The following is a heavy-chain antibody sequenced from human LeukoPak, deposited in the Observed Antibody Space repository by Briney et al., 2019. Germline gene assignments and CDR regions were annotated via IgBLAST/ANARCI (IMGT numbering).Heavy chain of an antibody. CDR2: INHGGST. V-gene: IGHV4-34*01. J-gene: IGHJ4*02. D-gene: IGHD4-17*01. Sequence: PSETLSLTCAVYGGSFSGYYWSWIRQPPGKGLEWIGEINHGGSTNYNPSLKSRVSMSGDTSKNQVSLKLRSVTAADTAVYYCARDPTTVTTIFDSWGQGTLVTVSS. CDR3: ARDPTTVTTIFDS. CDR1: GGSFSGYY.